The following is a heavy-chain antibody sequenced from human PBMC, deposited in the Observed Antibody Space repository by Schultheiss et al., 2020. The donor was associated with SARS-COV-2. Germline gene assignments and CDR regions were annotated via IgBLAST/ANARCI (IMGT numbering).Heavy chain of an antibody. D-gene: IGHD5-12*01. Sequence: GGSLRLSCSASGFTFRSYVMNWVRQAPGKGLEWVSVIYSGGSTYYADSVKGRFTISRDNSKNTLYLQMNSLRAEDTAVYYCAKDRSGYEDYYYYGMDVWGQGTTVTVSS. CDR1: GFTFRSYV. CDR3: AKDRSGYEDYYYYGMDV. V-gene: IGHV3-NL1*01. J-gene: IGHJ6*02. CDR2: IYSGGST.